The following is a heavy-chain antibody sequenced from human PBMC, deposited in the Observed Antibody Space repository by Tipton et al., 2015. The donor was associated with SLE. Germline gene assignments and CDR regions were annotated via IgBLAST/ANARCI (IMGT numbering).Heavy chain of an antibody. J-gene: IGHJ4*02. V-gene: IGHV4-38-2*01. CDR2: IYHSGST. CDR3: AVGSSSGYFDY. CDR1: GYSISSGYY. D-gene: IGHD6-13*01. Sequence: TLSLTCAVSGYSISSGYYWGWIRQLPGKGLEWIGSIYHSGSTYYNPSLKSRVTISVDTSKNQFSLKLSSVTAADTAVYYCAVGSSSGYFDYWGQGTLVTVSS.